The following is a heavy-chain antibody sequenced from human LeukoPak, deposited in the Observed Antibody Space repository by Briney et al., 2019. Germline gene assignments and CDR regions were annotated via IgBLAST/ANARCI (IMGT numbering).Heavy chain of an antibody. CDR3: AKVSSGYYYGDDY. CDR1: GFTFSSYS. V-gene: IGHV3-21*04. CDR2: ISSSSSYI. J-gene: IGHJ4*02. D-gene: IGHD3-22*01. Sequence: GGSLRLSCAASGFTFSSYSMNWVRQAPGKGLEWVSSISSSSSYIYYADSVKGRFTISRDNAKNSLYLQMNSLRAEDTAVYYCAKVSSGYYYGDDYWGQGTLVTVSS.